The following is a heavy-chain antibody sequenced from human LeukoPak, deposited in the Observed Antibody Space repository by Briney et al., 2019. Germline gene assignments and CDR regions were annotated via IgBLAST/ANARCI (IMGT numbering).Heavy chain of an antibody. CDR3: ARIYGNFQNYYDY. D-gene: IGHD1-7*01. CDR2: IYYRGNT. Sequence: GSLRLSCAASGFTFNTFAMIWVRQPPGKGLEWVGHIYYRGNTFYNPTLKSRVTISVDMSENQFSLKLRSVTAADTAVYFCARIYGNFQNYYDYWGQGTLVTVSS. CDR1: GFTFNTFAM. J-gene: IGHJ4*02. V-gene: IGHV4-59*12.